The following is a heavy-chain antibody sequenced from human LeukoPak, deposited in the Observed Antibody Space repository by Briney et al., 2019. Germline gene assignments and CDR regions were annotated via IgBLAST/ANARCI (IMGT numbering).Heavy chain of an antibody. CDR1: GGTFSSYA. D-gene: IGHD3-22*01. V-gene: IGHV1-69*13. J-gene: IGHJ4*02. CDR3: ARAFHNYYDSSGYYYGY. CDR2: IIPIFGTA. Sequence: SVQVSCKASGGTFSSYAISWVRQAPGQGLEWMGGIIPIFGTANYAQKFQGRVTITADESTSTAYMELSSLRSEDTAVYYCARAFHNYYDSSGYYYGYWGQGTLVTVSS.